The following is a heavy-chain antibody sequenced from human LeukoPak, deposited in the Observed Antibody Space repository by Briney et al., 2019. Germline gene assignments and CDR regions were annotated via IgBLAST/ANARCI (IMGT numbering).Heavy chain of an antibody. CDR1: GESFSGYY. CDR3: ARYSADAFDI. J-gene: IGHJ3*02. Sequence: PSETLSLTCAVYGESFSGYYWGWIRQPPGKGLEYFASIDSGGNTYYNPSLQSRVTISVDKSKNQFSLKLSSVTPDDTAVYYCARYSADAFDIWGQGTMVTVSS. D-gene: IGHD2-21*01. CDR2: IDSGGNT. V-gene: IGHV4-34*01.